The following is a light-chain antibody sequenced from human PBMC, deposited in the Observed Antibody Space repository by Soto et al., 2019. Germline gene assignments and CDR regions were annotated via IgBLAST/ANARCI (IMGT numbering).Light chain of an antibody. CDR1: SNDVGGYNY. V-gene: IGLV2-14*01. Sequence: QSVLTQPASVSGSPGQSITISCTGTSNDVGGYNYVSWYQQHPGKAPKLMIYDVSNRPSGVSNRFSGSKSGNTASLTISGLQAEDEADCYCSSYTSSSTVVFGGGTQLTVL. CDR2: DVS. J-gene: IGLJ2*01. CDR3: SSYTSSSTVV.